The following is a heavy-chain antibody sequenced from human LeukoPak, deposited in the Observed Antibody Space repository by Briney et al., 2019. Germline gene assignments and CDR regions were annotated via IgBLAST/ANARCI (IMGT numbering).Heavy chain of an antibody. V-gene: IGHV4-34*01. J-gene: IGHJ1*01. CDR3: ARGAVVTAIAYFHH. Sequence: SSETLPLTCAVHGASFAGYSWSWIRQSPGKGLEWIGEVNRVGYTIYNPSLKSRVNISIDTSTTQFSLRLSSVTVADTAVYYCARGAVVTAIAYFHHWGQGTLVTVSS. CDR1: GASFAGYS. D-gene: IGHD2-21*02. CDR2: VNRVGYT.